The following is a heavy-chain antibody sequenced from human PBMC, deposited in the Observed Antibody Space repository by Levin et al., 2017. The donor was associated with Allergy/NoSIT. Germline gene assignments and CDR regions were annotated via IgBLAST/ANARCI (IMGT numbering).Heavy chain of an antibody. Sequence: SCTVSGGSISSYYWSWIRQPPGKGLEWIGYIYYSGSTNYNPSLKSRVTISVDTSKNQFSLKLSSVTAADTAVYYCVGLSSSSHYWGQGTLVTVSS. CDR2: IYYSGST. V-gene: IGHV4-59*01. J-gene: IGHJ4*02. D-gene: IGHD6-13*01. CDR1: GGSISSYY. CDR3: VGLSSSSHY.